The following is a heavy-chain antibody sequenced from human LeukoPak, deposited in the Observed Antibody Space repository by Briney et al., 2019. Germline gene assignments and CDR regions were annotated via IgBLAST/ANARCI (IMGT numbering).Heavy chain of an antibody. J-gene: IGHJ5*02. Sequence: GGSLRLSCAASGFTLGNYVMSWVRQAPGKGLKWVSSIHYIGDSTYYADSVRGRFTISRDDSKSTLFLEMNSLRAEDTAVYYCARQPTGFPNWFDLWGQGAPVTVSS. CDR1: GFTLGNYV. V-gene: IGHV3-23*01. D-gene: IGHD1-14*01. CDR2: IHYIGDST. CDR3: ARQPTGFPNWFDL.